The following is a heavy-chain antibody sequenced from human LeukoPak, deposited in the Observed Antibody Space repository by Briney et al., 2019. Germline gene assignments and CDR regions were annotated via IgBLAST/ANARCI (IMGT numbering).Heavy chain of an antibody. V-gene: IGHV4-31*03. Sequence: SETLSLTCTVSGGSISSGGLYWGWIRQYPGKGPEWIGYISYSGTTYYNPSLKSRVTISVGTYKNHFSLELSSVTAAVTAVYYCARASRWGDLSLGYWGQGTLVTVSS. CDR1: GGSISSGGLY. CDR2: ISYSGTT. J-gene: IGHJ4*02. D-gene: IGHD3-16*02. CDR3: ARASRWGDLSLGY.